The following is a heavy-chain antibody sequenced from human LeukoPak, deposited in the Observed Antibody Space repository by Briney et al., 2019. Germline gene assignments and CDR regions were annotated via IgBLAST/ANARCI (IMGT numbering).Heavy chain of an antibody. D-gene: IGHD6-13*01. CDR3: TRDLTGTTWSENDY. CDR2: IGHSSIGYSSDHL. Sequence: PGGSLRLSCAASGFTFSAYYMTWIRQAPGKGPEWVSSIGHSSIGYSSDHLKYADSVKGRFTISRDTSKNTLYLQMNNLRADDTAMYYCTRDLTGTTWSENDYWGQGALVTISS. CDR1: GFTFSAYY. V-gene: IGHV3-11*05. J-gene: IGHJ4*02.